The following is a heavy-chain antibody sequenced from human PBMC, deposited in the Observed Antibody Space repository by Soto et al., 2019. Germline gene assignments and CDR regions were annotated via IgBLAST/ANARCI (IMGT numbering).Heavy chain of an antibody. CDR3: ARPNKMSIPHYYGMDV. Sequence: GESLKISCKGSGYRFTSYWIAWVRQMPVKGLEWMGIIYPADSDTRYSPSFQGQVTISVDKSINTAYLQWSSLKASDTAMYYCARPNKMSIPHYYGMDVWGQGTTVTVSS. V-gene: IGHV5-51*01. CDR1: GYRFTSYW. J-gene: IGHJ6*02. D-gene: IGHD2-2*02. CDR2: IYPADSDT.